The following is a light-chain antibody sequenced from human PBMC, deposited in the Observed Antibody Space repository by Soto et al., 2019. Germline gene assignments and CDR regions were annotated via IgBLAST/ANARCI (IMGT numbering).Light chain of an antibody. Sequence: QSALTQPASVSGSPGQSITISCTGSSTDIGFYDFVSWYQQQPGKAPRLVIYEVSGRPSGISVRFSGSKSGNTASLTISGLQVDDEGDYYCSSYTKTTTAYVFGTGTKVTVL. CDR1: STDIGFYDF. J-gene: IGLJ1*01. CDR2: EVS. CDR3: SSYTKTTTAYV. V-gene: IGLV2-14*01.